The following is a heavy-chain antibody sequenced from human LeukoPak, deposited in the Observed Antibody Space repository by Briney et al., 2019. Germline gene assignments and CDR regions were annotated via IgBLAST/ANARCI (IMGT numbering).Heavy chain of an antibody. D-gene: IGHD5-18*01. V-gene: IGHV4-34*01. CDR3: ARGNTAMAPGPGYFDY. Sequence: SETLSLTCAVYGGSFSGYYWSWIRQPPGKGLEWIEEINHSGSTNYNPSLKSRVTISVDTSKNQFSLKLSSVTAADTAVYYCARGNTAMAPGPGYFDYWGQGTLVTVSS. J-gene: IGHJ4*02. CDR2: INHSGST. CDR1: GGSFSGYY.